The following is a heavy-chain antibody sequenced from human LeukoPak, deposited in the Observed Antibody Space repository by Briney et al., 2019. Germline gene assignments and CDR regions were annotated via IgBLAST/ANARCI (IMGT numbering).Heavy chain of an antibody. CDR1: GGSISSRSYY. V-gene: IGHV4-39*02. J-gene: IGHJ4*02. CDR2: IYYSGST. CDR3: ARDDYYDSSGYFGIDY. Sequence: SETLSLTCTVSGGSISSRSYYWGWIRQPPGKGLEWIGSIYYSGSTYYNPSLKSRVTISVDTSKNQFSLKLSSVTAADTAVYYCARDDYYDSSGYFGIDYWGQGTLVTVSS. D-gene: IGHD3-22*01.